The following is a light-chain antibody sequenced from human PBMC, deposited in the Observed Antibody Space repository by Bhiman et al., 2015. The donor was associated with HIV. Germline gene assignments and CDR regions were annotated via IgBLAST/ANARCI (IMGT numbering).Light chain of an antibody. CDR3: SSYAGSNVV. CDR2: EVS. CDR1: SSDVGGYNY. V-gene: IGLV2-8*01. Sequence: SALTQPPSASGSPGQSVTISCTGTSSDVGGYNYVSWYQQHPGKAPKLMIYEVSRRPSGVPDRFSGSKSGNTASLTVSGLQAGDEAHYYCSSYAGSNVVFGGGTKLTVL. J-gene: IGLJ2*01.